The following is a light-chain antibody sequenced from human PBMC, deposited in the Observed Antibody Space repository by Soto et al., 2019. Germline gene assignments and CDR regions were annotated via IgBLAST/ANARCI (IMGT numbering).Light chain of an antibody. CDR1: RSDIGAYNF. Sequence: QSVLTQPASGSGSPGQSINISCTGTRSDIGAYNFVSWYQQHPGEVPKLILYDVNVRPSGVSNRFSGSKSGNTASLTISGLQAEDEDDYYCTSWTTSTTMIFGGGTQLTVL. CDR3: TSWTTSTTMI. J-gene: IGLJ2*01. CDR2: DVN. V-gene: IGLV2-14*03.